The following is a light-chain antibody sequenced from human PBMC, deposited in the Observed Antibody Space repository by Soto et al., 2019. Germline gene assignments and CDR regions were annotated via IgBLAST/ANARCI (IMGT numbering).Light chain of an antibody. Sequence: DNQMTQSPSTLSASVGDRVTITCRASQSISSWLAWYQQKPGKAPKLLIYDASSLESGVPSRFSGSGSGTEFTLTISSLQPDDFATYYCQQYNSYPLTFGGGTRWIS. CDR3: QQYNSYPLT. V-gene: IGKV1-5*01. CDR1: QSISSW. J-gene: IGKJ4*01. CDR2: DAS.